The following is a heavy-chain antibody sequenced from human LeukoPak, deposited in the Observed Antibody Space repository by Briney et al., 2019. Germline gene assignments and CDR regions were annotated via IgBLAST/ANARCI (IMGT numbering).Heavy chain of an antibody. D-gene: IGHD5-12*01. Sequence: SETLSLTCTVSGGSVSSGSYYWSWIRQPPGKGLEWIGYIYYSGSTNYNPSLKSRVTISVDTSKNQFSLKLSSVTAADTAVYYCARAPTIDLIDYWGQGTLVTVSS. CDR1: GGSVSSGSYY. CDR2: IYYSGST. CDR3: ARAPTIDLIDY. J-gene: IGHJ4*02. V-gene: IGHV4-61*01.